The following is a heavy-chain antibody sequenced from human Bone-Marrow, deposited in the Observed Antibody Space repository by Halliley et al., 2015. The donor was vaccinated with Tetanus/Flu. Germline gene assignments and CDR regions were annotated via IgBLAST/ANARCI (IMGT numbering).Heavy chain of an antibody. CDR3: ATEFSSAYFAY. J-gene: IGHJ4*02. V-gene: IGHV3-23*01. Sequence: EWVSAISGSGGSTYYTDSVKGRFTISRDNSKDTLYLQMISLRAEDTAVYYCATEFSSAYFAYWGQGTLVTVSS. D-gene: IGHD6-25*01. CDR2: ISGSGGST.